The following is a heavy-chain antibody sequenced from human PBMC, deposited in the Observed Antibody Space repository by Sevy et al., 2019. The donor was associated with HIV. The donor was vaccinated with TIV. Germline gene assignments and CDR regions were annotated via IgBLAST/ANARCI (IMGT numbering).Heavy chain of an antibody. J-gene: IGHJ4*02. CDR1: GFTFSSHS. Sequence: GGSLRLSCAASGFTFSSHSMNWVRQTPGKGLEWISYISGTGNTIYYADSVKGRFTSSRDNAKNSLYLQLKSLSDEDTAIYYCARVPPYYDSNVSDFWGQGSLVTVSS. V-gene: IGHV3-48*02. D-gene: IGHD3-22*01. CDR3: ARVPPYYDSNVSDF. CDR2: ISGTGNTI.